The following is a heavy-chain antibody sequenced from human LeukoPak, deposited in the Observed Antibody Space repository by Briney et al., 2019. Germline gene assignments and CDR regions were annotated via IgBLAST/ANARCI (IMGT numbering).Heavy chain of an antibody. CDR3: GKGRDSSSWYAFDY. V-gene: IGHV3-23*01. D-gene: IGHD6-13*01. Sequence: GGSLRLSCAASGFTLSSNAMSWVRQAPGKGLEWVSGISESGGSTYYAESVKGRFTIFRDNSKNTLYLQMNSLRAEDTAVYYCGKGRDSSSWYAFDYWGQGTLVTVSS. CDR2: ISESGGST. J-gene: IGHJ4*02. CDR1: GFTLSSNA.